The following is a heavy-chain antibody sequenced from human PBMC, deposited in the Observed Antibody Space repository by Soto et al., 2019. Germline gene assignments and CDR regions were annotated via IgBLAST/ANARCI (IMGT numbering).Heavy chain of an antibody. D-gene: IGHD3-16*01. J-gene: IGHJ4*02. CDR2: ISYDGSNK. CDR3: ANVPLRPYYCDY. Sequence: QVQLVDSGGGVVQPGRSLRLSCTASGFIFSNYGMHWVRQAPGKGLEWVAFISYDGSNKYYADSVKDRFTIYRDNSKNTGYREMNSLRAEETAVYFCANVPLRPYYCDYWGQGTLVTVSS. CDR1: GFIFSNYG. V-gene: IGHV3-30*18.